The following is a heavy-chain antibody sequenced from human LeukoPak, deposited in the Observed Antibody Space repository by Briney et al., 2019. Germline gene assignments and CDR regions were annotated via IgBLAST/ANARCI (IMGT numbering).Heavy chain of an antibody. Sequence: PSETLSLTCTVSGGSIISYYWSWIRQPPGKGLEWIGYIYYSGSTNYNPSLKSRVTISVDTSKNQFSLKLSSVTAADTAVYYCARDKGYCSSTSCPPRYAFDIWGQGTMVTVSS. CDR2: IYYSGST. CDR3: ARDKGYCSSTSCPPRYAFDI. CDR1: GGSIISYY. V-gene: IGHV4-59*01. J-gene: IGHJ3*02. D-gene: IGHD2-2*01.